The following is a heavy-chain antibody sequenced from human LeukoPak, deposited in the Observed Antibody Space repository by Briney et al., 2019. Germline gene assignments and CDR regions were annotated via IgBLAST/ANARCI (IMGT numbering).Heavy chain of an antibody. CDR1: GFTFSTYA. CDR2: MSFDVNNK. D-gene: IGHD6-19*01. J-gene: IGHJ6*02. CDR3: VKDQARQWLGDYYYYYGMDV. V-gene: IGHV3-30*14. Sequence: PGRSLRLSCVTSGFTFSTYAFHWVRQAPGKGLEWVATMSFDVNNKYYADSVRGRFTISRDNSKNTLYLQMSSLRAEDTAVYYCVKDQARQWLGDYYYYYGMDVWGQGTTVTVSS.